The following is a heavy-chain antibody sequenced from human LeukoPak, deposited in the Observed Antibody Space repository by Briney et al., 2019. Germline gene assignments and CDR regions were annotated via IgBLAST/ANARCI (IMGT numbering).Heavy chain of an antibody. V-gene: IGHV4-34*01. CDR2: INHSGST. CDR1: GGSFSVCY. D-gene: IGHD1-7*01. J-gene: IGHJ4*02. Sequence: PSETLSLTCAVYGGSFSVCYWSWLRQPPEKGLEWIGEINHSGSTTYNPSLKSRVTISVDTSKNQFSLKLSSVTAADTAVYYCARGVAGTTFLSDYWGQGTLVTVSS. CDR3: ARGVAGTTFLSDY.